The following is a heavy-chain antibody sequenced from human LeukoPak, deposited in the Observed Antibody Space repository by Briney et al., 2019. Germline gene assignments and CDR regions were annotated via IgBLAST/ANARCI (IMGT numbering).Heavy chain of an antibody. J-gene: IGHJ5*02. Sequence: GGSLRLSCAASGFTFSSYGMHWVRQAPGKGLEWVAVISYDGSNKYYADSVKGRFTISRDNSKNTLYLQMNSLRAEDTAVYYCARDRYFSGAWGQGTLVTVSS. CDR1: GFTFSSYG. V-gene: IGHV3-30*03. CDR3: ARDRYFSGA. CDR2: ISYDGSNK. D-gene: IGHD2-15*01.